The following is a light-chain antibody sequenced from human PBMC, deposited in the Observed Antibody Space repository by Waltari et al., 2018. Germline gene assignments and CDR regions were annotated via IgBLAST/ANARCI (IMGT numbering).Light chain of an antibody. CDR3: LQYSTTPRT. Sequence: ETVLTQSPATLSLSPGETATLSCRASQSVGRYLALYQQKPGQAPRLLIYDASFRASGVPGRFSGSGSGTDFTLTISSLQAEDVAVYYCLQYSTTPRTFGPGTKVEIK. J-gene: IGKJ3*01. V-gene: IGKV3-11*01. CDR2: DAS. CDR1: QSVGRY.